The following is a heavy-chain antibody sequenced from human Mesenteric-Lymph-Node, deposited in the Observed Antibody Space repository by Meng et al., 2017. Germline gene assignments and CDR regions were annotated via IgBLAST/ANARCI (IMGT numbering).Heavy chain of an antibody. CDR3: ARMFYDDSRGYYAYYYYGMDV. Sequence: SETLSLTCTVSGGSISSGSYYWSWIRQPAGKGLEWTGRIYASGSTNYNPSLKSRVVISVDTSKNQFSLSLTSVTAADTAVYYCARMFYDDSRGYYAYYYYGMDVWGQGTTVTVSS. CDR1: GGSISSGSYY. J-gene: IGHJ6*02. D-gene: IGHD3-22*01. V-gene: IGHV4-61*02. CDR2: IYASGST.